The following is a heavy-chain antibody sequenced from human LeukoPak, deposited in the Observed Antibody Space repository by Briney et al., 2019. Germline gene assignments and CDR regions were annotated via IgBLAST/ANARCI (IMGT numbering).Heavy chain of an antibody. D-gene: IGHD3-10*01. V-gene: IGHV3-48*04. J-gene: IGHJ4*02. CDR2: IRSNSNAI. Sequence: PGGSLRLSCAASGFTFSSYSMNWVRQAPGKGLEWISYIRSNSNAIYYADSVKGRFTISRDNAKNLLYLQMNSLRAEDTAVYYCARDLGHYGSGSPYWGRGTLVTVSS. CDR1: GFTFSSYS. CDR3: ARDLGHYGSGSPY.